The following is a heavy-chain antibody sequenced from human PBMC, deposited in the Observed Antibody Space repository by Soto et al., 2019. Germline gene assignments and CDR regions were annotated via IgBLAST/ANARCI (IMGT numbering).Heavy chain of an antibody. CDR3: GRSVRGHVVKYFDY. CDR2: THYRSKWYN. J-gene: IGHJ4*02. CDR1: GDTVSSNSAA. D-gene: IGHD3-10*01. V-gene: IGHV6-1*01. Sequence: QTLSLTCAISGDTVSSNSAAWNWIRQSPSRGLEWLGRTHYRSKWYNDYAVSVKSRITINPDTSKNQFSLQLNSVTPEDTAVYYCGRSVRGHVVKYFDYWGQGTLVTVSS.